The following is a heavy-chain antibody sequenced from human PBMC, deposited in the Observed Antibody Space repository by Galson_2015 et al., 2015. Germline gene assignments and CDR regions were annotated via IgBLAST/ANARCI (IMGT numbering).Heavy chain of an antibody. CDR1: GFTFSAYW. CDR3: ARDLGYCINGVCSL. CDR2: ANPDGRTT. J-gene: IGHJ4*02. D-gene: IGHD2-8*01. V-gene: IGHV3-74*01. Sequence: SLRLSCAASGFTFSAYWMNWVRQAPGKGLVWVSRANPDGRTTTYADSVRGRFTISRDNAKSMFHLQMDNLRAEDTAVYYCARDLGYCINGVCSLWGQGTLVTVSS.